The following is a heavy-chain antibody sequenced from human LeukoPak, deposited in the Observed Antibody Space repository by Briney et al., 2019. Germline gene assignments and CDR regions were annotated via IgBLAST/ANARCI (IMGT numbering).Heavy chain of an antibody. CDR3: ARELIAVAGGFDY. CDR1: GFTFDDYA. V-gene: IGHV3-21*01. Sequence: PGGSLRLSCAASGFTFDDYAMHWVRQAPGKGLEWVSSISSSSSYIYYADSVKGRFTISRDNAKNSLYLQMNSLRAEDTAVYYCARELIAVAGGFDYWGQGTLVTVSS. J-gene: IGHJ4*02. D-gene: IGHD6-19*01. CDR2: ISSSSSYI.